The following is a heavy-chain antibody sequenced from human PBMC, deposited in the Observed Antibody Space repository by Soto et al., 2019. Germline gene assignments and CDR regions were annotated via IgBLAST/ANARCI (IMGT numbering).Heavy chain of an antibody. CDR1: GDSVSSNSAA. J-gene: IGHJ6*03. V-gene: IGHV6-1*01. Sequence: SQTLSLTCAISGDSVSSNSAAWNWIRLSPSRGLEWLARTYYRSRWYNDYAVSVRSRITVNPDTSKNQYSLQLTSVTPKNTAMNYGAGSTSHKWYYMDVWGKESTVTVSS. D-gene: IGHD1-7*01. CDR3: AGSTSHKWYYMDV. CDR2: TYYRSRWYN.